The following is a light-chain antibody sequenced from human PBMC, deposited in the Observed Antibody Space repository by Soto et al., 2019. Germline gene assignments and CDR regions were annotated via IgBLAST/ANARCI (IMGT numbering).Light chain of an antibody. Sequence: IVMTQSPATLSVSPGERATLSCRASQSVSSNLAWYQQKPGQAPRLLIYGASTRATGIPARFSGSGSGTEFTRTISSLQSEDFAVYYCQQYNNWPLTFGPGTKVDIK. CDR2: GAS. CDR3: QQYNNWPLT. J-gene: IGKJ3*01. V-gene: IGKV3-15*01. CDR1: QSVSSN.